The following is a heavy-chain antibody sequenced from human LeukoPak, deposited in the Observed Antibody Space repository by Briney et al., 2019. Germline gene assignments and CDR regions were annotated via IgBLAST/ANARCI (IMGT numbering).Heavy chain of an antibody. CDR1: GFTFSSYG. Sequence: GGSLRLSCAASGFTFSSYGMHWVRQAPGKGLEWVAFIRYDGSNKYYADSVKGRFTISRDNAKNTLYLQMNTLRVEDTAVYYCTRDLMDYDVSAGLHHYYMDVWGQGTTVTVSS. CDR3: TRDLMDYDVSAGLHHYYMDV. D-gene: IGHD3-9*01. J-gene: IGHJ6*02. V-gene: IGHV3-30*02. CDR2: IRYDGSNK.